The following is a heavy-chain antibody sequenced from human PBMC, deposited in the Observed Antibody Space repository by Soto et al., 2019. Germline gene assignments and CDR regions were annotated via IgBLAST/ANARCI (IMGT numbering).Heavy chain of an antibody. V-gene: IGHV3-72*01. J-gene: IGHJ4*02. Sequence: GGSLRLSCAASGFTFSDHYMDWVRQAPGKGLEWVGRTRNKANSYTTEYAASVKGRFTISRDDSKNSLYLQMNSLKTEDTAVYYCARLVRDSSSHFDYWGQGTLVTVSS. CDR3: ARLVRDSSSHFDY. CDR2: TRNKANSYTT. D-gene: IGHD6-6*01. CDR1: GFTFSDHY.